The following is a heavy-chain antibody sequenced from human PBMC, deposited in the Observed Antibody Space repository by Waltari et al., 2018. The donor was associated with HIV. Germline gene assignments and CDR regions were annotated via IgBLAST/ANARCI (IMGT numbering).Heavy chain of an antibody. V-gene: IGHV3-7*03. D-gene: IGHD4-17*01. CDR1: GFTFSSYW. CDR2: IKQDGSEE. CDR3: TTPVTTRG. J-gene: IGHJ4*02. Sequence: EVHLVESGGGLVQPGGSLRLSCAASGFTFSSYWMYWVRQAPGKGLEWVANIKQDGSEENYVDSVKGRFTISRDNAKNSMNLQMNSLRAEDTAVYYCTTPVTTRGWGQGTLVTVSS.